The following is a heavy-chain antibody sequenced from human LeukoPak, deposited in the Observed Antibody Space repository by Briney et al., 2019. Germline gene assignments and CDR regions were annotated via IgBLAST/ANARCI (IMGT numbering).Heavy chain of an antibody. D-gene: IGHD2-2*01. J-gene: IGHJ4*02. CDR1: GFTFSSYA. V-gene: IGHV3-23*01. Sequence: GGSLRLSCAASGFTFSSYAMSWVRQAPGKGLEWVSAISGSGGSTYYADSVKGRFTISRDNSKNTLYLQMDSLRAGDTAVYYCAKDQDIVVVPAGMSGGGDYWGQGTLVTVSS. CDR2: ISGSGGST. CDR3: AKDQDIVVVPAGMSGGGDY.